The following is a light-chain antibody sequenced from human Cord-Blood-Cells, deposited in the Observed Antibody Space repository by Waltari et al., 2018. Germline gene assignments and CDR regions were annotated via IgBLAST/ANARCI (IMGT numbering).Light chain of an antibody. Sequence: QSALTQPASVSGYPAQSITISCTGTSSDVGGYNYVSWYQQHPGKASKLMIYDVSNRPSGVSNRFSGSKSGNTASLTISGLQAEDEADYYCSSYTSSSSWVFGGGTKLTVL. CDR1: SSDVGGYNY. J-gene: IGLJ3*02. V-gene: IGLV2-14*03. CDR3: SSYTSSSSWV. CDR2: DVS.